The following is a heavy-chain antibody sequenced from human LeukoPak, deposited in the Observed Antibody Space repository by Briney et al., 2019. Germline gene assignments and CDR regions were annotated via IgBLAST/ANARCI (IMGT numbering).Heavy chain of an antibody. Sequence: HPSETLSLTCAVYGGSFSGYYWSWLRQPPGKGLEWIGEINHSGSTNYNPSLKSRVTISGDTSKNQFSLKLSSVTAADTAVYYCARSGYGYGYWLANWFDPWGQGTLVTVSS. D-gene: IGHD5-18*01. CDR2: INHSGST. V-gene: IGHV4-34*01. J-gene: IGHJ5*02. CDR1: GGSFSGYY. CDR3: ARSGYGYGYWLANWFDP.